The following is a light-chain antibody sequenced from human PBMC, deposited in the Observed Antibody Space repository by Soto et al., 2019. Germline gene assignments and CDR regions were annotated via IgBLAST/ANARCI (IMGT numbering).Light chain of an antibody. V-gene: IGKV3-11*01. Sequence: EIQMTQSPSTLSSSVGDRATLSCRASQSVSSYLAWYQQKPGQAPKLLIYNASTRATGIPARFRGSGSGTHFTLTLSSLEPADFAVYYYKQRSNWLFGGGTKLEIK. CDR3: KQRSNWL. CDR2: NAS. CDR1: QSVSSY. J-gene: IGKJ4*01.